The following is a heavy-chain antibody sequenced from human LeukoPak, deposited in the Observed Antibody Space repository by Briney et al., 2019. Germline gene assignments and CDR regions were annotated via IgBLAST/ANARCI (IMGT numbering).Heavy chain of an antibody. V-gene: IGHV4-4*07. CDR3: ARDRGYSYGYWYFDR. D-gene: IGHD5-18*01. Sequence: SETLSLTCTVSGASISIYYWSWIRQPAGKGLEWIGRIYTSGSGNYSPSLKSRVTMSVDTSKNQFSLKLSSVTAADTAVYYCARDRGYSYGYWYFDRWGRGTLVTVSS. CDR2: IYTSGSG. J-gene: IGHJ2*01. CDR1: GASISIYY.